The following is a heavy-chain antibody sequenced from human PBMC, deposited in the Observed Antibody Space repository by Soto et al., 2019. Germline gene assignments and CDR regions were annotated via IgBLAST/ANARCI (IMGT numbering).Heavy chain of an antibody. Sequence: SETLSLTCTVSGGSISSGSYYWGWIRRPPGKGLEGIGSIYYSGSTYYNPSLKSRVTISVDTSKNQFSLKLSSVTAADTAVYYCARGYKDVLSGRAFDIWGQGTMVTVSS. CDR1: GGSISSGSYY. J-gene: IGHJ3*02. CDR3: ARGYKDVLSGRAFDI. CDR2: IYYSGST. D-gene: IGHD3-3*01. V-gene: IGHV4-39*01.